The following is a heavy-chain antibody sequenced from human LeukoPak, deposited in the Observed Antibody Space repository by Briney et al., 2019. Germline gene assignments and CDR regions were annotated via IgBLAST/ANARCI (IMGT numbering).Heavy chain of an antibody. V-gene: IGHV3-30*02. CDR1: GFTFSSYG. CDR3: ARDSQYNWNDDGGVFDY. J-gene: IGHJ4*02. Sequence: GGSLRLSCAASGFTFSSYGMHWVRQAPGKGLEWVAFIRYDGSNKYYADSVKGRFTISRDNSKNTLYLQMNSLRAEDTAVYYCARDSQYNWNDDGGVFDYWGQGTLVTVSS. CDR2: IRYDGSNK. D-gene: IGHD1-1*01.